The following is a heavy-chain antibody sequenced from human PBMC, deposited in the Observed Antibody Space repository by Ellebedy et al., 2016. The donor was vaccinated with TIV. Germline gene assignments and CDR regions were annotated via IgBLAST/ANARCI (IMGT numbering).Heavy chain of an antibody. J-gene: IGHJ6*02. Sequence: GESLKISXAASGFTFSSYGMHWVRQAPGKGLEWVAVISYDGSNKYYADSVKGRFTISRDNSKNTLYLQMNSLRAEDTAVYYCARVDPYGLNYGMDVWGQGTTVTVSS. V-gene: IGHV3-30*03. D-gene: IGHD3-10*01. CDR2: ISYDGSNK. CDR1: GFTFSSYG. CDR3: ARVDPYGLNYGMDV.